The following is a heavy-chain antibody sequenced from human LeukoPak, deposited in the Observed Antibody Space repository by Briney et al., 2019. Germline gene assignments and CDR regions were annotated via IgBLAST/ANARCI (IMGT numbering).Heavy chain of an antibody. CDR3: ASPARRITVFGVPFDY. CDR1: GFTFSSYS. Sequence: GGSLRLSCPASGFTFSSYSMNWVRQAPGKGLEWVSSISSSSSYIYYADSVKGRFTISRDNAKNSLYLQMNSLRAEDTAVYYCASPARRITVFGVPFDYWGQGALVIVSS. J-gene: IGHJ4*02. V-gene: IGHV3-21*01. D-gene: IGHD3-10*02. CDR2: ISSSSSYI.